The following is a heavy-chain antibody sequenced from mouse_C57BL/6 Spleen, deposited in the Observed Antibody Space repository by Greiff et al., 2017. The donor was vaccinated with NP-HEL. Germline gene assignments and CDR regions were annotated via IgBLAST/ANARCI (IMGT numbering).Heavy chain of an antibody. Sequence: EVQGVESGGGLVQPGGSMKLSCVASGFTFSNYWMNWVRQSPEKGLEWVAQIRLKSDNYATHYAESVKGRFTISRDDSKSSVYLQMNNLRAEDTGIYYCTPLYYPFAYWGQGTLVTVSA. CDR3: TPLYYPFAY. CDR1: GFTFSNYW. D-gene: IGHD1-1*01. J-gene: IGHJ3*01. V-gene: IGHV6-3*01. CDR2: IRLKSDNYAT.